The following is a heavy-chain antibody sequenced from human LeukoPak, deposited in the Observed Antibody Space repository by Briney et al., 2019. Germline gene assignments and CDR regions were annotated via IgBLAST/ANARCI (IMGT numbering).Heavy chain of an antibody. CDR1: GGSISSDSGSYY. CDR3: ARTGHYYYYYMDV. V-gene: IGHV4-61*02. J-gene: IGHJ6*03. CDR2: IYTSGST. Sequence: PSQTLSLTCTVSGGSISSDSGSYYWNWIRRPAGKGLEWIGRIYTSGSTNYNPSLKSRVSISVDTSKNQFSLRLTSVTAADTAVYYCARTGHYYYYYMDVWGKGTTVTVSS.